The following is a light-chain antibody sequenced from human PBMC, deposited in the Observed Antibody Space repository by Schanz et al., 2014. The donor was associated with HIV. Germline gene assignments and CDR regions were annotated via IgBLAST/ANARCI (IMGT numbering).Light chain of an antibody. CDR3: QQYHSSRGT. J-gene: IGKJ4*01. Sequence: EIVLTQSPGSLSLSPGGRATLSCGASQRLSSSYLAWYQQKRDQPPRLVIYATSTRAAGIPDRFSGTGSGTDFTLTISSLEPEDFAVYYCQQYHSSRGTFGGGTKVELK. CDR1: QRLSSSY. V-gene: IGKV3-20*01. CDR2: ATS.